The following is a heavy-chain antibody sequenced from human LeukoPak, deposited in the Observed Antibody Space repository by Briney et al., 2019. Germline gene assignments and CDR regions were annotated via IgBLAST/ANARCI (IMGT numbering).Heavy chain of an antibody. CDR2: INPDGSTT. CDR1: GFTFSNYW. J-gene: IGHJ3*02. V-gene: IGHV3-74*01. D-gene: IGHD1-14*01. Sequence: GGSLRLSCAASGFTFSNYWIHWVRQVPGKGLVWVSRINPDGSTTTTADSVRGRFTISRDNAKNTLYLQMNSLRAEDTAVYYCARSSNPAFDIWGQGTVVTVSS. CDR3: ARSSNPAFDI.